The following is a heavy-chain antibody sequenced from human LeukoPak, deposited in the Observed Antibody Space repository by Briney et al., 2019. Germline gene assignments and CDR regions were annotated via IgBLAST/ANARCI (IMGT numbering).Heavy chain of an antibody. CDR2: IYYSGST. CDR3: ARDRFRPPDV. Sequence: SETLSLTCTVSGGSISSSSYYWGWIRQPPGKGLEWIGSIYYSGSTYYNPSLKSRVTISVDTSKNQFSLKLSSVTAADTAVYYCARDRFRPPDVWGKETTVTVSS. J-gene: IGHJ6*04. D-gene: IGHD3-10*01. V-gene: IGHV4-39*07. CDR1: GGSISSSSYY.